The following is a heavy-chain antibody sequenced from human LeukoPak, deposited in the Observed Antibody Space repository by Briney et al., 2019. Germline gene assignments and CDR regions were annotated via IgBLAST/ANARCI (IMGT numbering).Heavy chain of an antibody. CDR2: ISSSSSYI. J-gene: IGHJ4*02. V-gene: IGHV3-21*01. CDR3: ARDGSQDIVVVVAATSGEGIDH. CDR1: GFTFSSYS. Sequence: AGGSLRLSCAASGFTFSSYSMNWVRQAPGKGLEWVSSISSSSSYIYYADSVKGRFTISRDNAKNSLYLQMNSLRAEDTAVYYCARDGSQDIVVVVAATSGEGIDHWGQGTLVTVSS. D-gene: IGHD2-15*01.